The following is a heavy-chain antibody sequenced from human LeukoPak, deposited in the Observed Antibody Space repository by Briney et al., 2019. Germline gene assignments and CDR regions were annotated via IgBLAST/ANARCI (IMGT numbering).Heavy chain of an antibody. J-gene: IGHJ4*02. Sequence: GASVKVSCKVSGYTLTELSMHWVRQAPGKGLEWMGGFDPEDGETIYAQKFQGRVIMTEDTSIDTAYMELSSLRSEDTAVYYCARGADVRIAARRPGDYWGQGTLVTVSS. CDR1: GYTLTELS. V-gene: IGHV1-24*01. CDR3: ARGADVRIAARRPGDY. D-gene: IGHD6-6*01. CDR2: FDPEDGET.